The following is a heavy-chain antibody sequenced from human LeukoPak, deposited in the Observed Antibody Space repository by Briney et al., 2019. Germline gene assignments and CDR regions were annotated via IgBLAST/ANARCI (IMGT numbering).Heavy chain of an antibody. CDR2: IYYSGST. D-gene: IGHD1-26*01. CDR3: ARDSEGASGSYRFDY. Sequence: SEALSLTCTVSGYSISSGYYWGWIRQPPGKGLEWIGSIYYSGSTYYNPSLKSRVTISVDTSKNQFSLKLSSVTAADTAVYYCARDSEGASGSYRFDYWGQGTLVTVSS. CDR1: GYSISSGYY. V-gene: IGHV4-38-2*02. J-gene: IGHJ4*02.